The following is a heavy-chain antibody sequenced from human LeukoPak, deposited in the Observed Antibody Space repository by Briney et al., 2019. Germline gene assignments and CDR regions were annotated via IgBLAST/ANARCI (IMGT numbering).Heavy chain of an antibody. Sequence: GGSLRLSCAASGFTFSSYGMHWVRQAPGKGLEWVAVISYDGSNKYYADSVKGRFTISRDNSKNTLYLQMNSLRAEDTAVYYCAKLLLVDQNSPPSDYYYGMDVWGQGTTVTVSS. J-gene: IGHJ6*02. CDR3: AKLLLVDQNSPPSDYYYGMDV. CDR1: GFTFSSYG. CDR2: ISYDGSNK. D-gene: IGHD4-23*01. V-gene: IGHV3-30*18.